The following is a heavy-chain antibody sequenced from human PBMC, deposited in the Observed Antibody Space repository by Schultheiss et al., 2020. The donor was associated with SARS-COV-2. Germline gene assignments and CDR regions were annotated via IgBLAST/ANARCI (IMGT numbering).Heavy chain of an antibody. V-gene: IGHV3-7*03. CDR1: GLTLTNYW. J-gene: IGHJ6*02. CDR2: IKQDGSEE. D-gene: IGHD5-12*01. CDR3: ASGYNSSRNYYYGMDV. Sequence: GGSLRLSCAASGLTLTNYWMTWVRQAPGTGLEWVANIKQDGSEEYYVDSVKGRFTISRDNAKNSLYLQMNSLRAEDTAVYYCASGYNSSRNYYYGMDVWGQGTTVTVSS.